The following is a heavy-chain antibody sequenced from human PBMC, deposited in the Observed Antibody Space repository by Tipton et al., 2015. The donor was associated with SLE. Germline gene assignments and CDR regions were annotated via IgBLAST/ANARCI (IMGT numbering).Heavy chain of an antibody. CDR1: GGSISSSSYY. CDR3: ARFPSSSTGDY. D-gene: IGHD6-13*01. Sequence: TLSLTCTVSGGSISSSSYYWGWIRQPPGKGLEWIGYIYYSGSTNYNPSLKSRVTISVDTSKNQFSLKLSSVTAADTAVYYCARFPSSSTGDYWGQGTLVTVSS. J-gene: IGHJ4*02. CDR2: IYYSGST. V-gene: IGHV4-61*05.